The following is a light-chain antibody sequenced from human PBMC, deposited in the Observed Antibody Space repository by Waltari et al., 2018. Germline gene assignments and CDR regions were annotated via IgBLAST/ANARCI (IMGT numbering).Light chain of an antibody. V-gene: IGLV3-21*03. CDR1: NIGGKS. Sequence: SYVLTQPPSVSVAPGKTARITRGGTNIGGKSMHWYQQRPGQAPVLVVYDDSDRPSGIPERFSGANSGNTATLTISRVGAGDEADYFCQVWESRSDLVVFGGGTKLTVL. CDR3: QVWESRSDLVV. J-gene: IGLJ2*01. CDR2: DDS.